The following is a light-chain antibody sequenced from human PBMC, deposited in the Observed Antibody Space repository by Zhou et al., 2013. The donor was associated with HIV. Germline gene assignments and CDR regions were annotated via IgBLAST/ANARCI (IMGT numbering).Light chain of an antibody. CDR1: QSVISSY. CDR3: QQYGSTPRT. CDR2: GAS. J-gene: IGKJ1*01. V-gene: IGKV3-20*01. Sequence: EIVLTQSPGTLSLSPGERVTLSCRASQSVISSYLAWHQQKPGQAPRVLIYGASSRATGVPDRFSGSGSGTDFTLTISRLEPEDFAVYYCQQYGSTPRTFGQGTKVEIK.